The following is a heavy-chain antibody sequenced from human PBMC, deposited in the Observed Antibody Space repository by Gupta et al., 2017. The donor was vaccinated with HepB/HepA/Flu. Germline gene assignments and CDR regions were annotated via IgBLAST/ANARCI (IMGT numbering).Heavy chain of an antibody. V-gene: IGHV4-59*08. Sequence: QVQLQESGPGLVKPSETLSLTCTVSGGSISSYYWSWIRQPPGKGLEWIGYIYYSGSTNYNPSLKSRVTISVDTAKNQFSLKLSSVTAADTAVYYCARWGGVYYYDSSILGYFDYWGQGTLVTVSS. CDR1: GGSISSYY. CDR3: ARWGGVYYYDSSILGYFDY. CDR2: IYYSGST. D-gene: IGHD3-22*01. J-gene: IGHJ4*02.